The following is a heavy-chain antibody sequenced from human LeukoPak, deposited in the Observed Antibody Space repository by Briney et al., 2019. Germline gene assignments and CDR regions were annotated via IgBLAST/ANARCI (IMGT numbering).Heavy chain of an antibody. CDR1: GFTFSSCA. CDR2: ISSNGGST. D-gene: IGHD3-10*01. J-gene: IGHJ3*02. V-gene: IGHV3-64*01. Sequence: GGSLRLSCAASGFTFSSCAMHWVRQAPGKGLEYVSAISSNGGSTYYANSVKGRFTISRDNSKNTLYLQMGSLRAEDMAVYYCARKYDSSYYYGSGADEDAFDIWGQGTMVTVSS. CDR3: ARKYDSSYYYGSGADEDAFDI.